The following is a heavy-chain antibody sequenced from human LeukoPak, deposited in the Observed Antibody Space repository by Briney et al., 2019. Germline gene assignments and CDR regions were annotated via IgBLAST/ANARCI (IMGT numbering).Heavy chain of an antibody. Sequence: ASMKVSCNASAYTFTSNGISWMRHAPGQGHELMGWISTYNGNTNYAQKLYGRVTMTTDTSTSTAYMELRSLRSDDTAVYYCARVGSLYGMDVWGQGTTVTVSS. CDR3: ARVGSLYGMDV. CDR1: AYTFTSNG. V-gene: IGHV1-18*01. D-gene: IGHD1-26*01. J-gene: IGHJ6*02. CDR2: ISTYNGNT.